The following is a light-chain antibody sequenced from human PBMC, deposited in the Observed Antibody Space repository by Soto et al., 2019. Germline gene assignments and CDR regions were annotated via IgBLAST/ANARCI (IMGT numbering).Light chain of an antibody. Sequence: EVVLTQSPGTLSLSPGGRATLSCRASQSVAANYLAWYQQKRGQAPRLLIYGASSRATGIPDRFSGSGSGTDFTLTISGLEPEDFSVYYCHQYGTAPLTFGPGTKVDIK. J-gene: IGKJ3*01. CDR2: GAS. CDR1: QSVAANY. V-gene: IGKV3-20*01. CDR3: HQYGTAPLT.